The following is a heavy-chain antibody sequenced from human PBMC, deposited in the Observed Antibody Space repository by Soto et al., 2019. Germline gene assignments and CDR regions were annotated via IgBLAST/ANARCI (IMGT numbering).Heavy chain of an antibody. CDR3: ARRAYCSSSALYNWFDS. J-gene: IGHJ5*01. CDR1: GYSFSTCW. Sequence: PGQSLKISCKGSGYSFSTCWIGWVRQMPGKGLEWMGIIYPGDSETTYSPSLQGQVTISVDKSISTAYLQWNSLKASDTAMSYCARRAYCSSSALYNWFDSWGQGTLVTVSS. D-gene: IGHD6-6*01. V-gene: IGHV5-51*01. CDR2: IYPGDSET.